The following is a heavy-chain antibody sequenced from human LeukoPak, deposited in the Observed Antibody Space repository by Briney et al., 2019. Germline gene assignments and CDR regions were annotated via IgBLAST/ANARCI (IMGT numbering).Heavy chain of an antibody. V-gene: IGHV3-30*02. CDR2: TLSDGSNK. Sequence: GGSLRLSCAATGFTFSSYVMHWVRQAPGKGLEWVAFTLSDGSNKYYADSVKGRFTISRDNSKNTLYLQINSLRPEDTAVYYCAKPRTTAGTLDYFDYWGQGTLVTVSS. CDR3: AKPRTTAGTLDYFDY. CDR1: GFTFSSYV. J-gene: IGHJ4*02. D-gene: IGHD6-19*01.